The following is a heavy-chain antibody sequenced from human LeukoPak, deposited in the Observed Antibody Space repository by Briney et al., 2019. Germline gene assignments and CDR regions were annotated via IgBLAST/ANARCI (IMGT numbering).Heavy chain of an antibody. Sequence: SETLSLTCAVYGGSFSGYYWGWIRQPPGKGLEWIGEINHSGSTNYNPSLKSRVTISVDTSKNQFPLKLSSVTAADTAVYYCARGGVYGSGSYRYFDYWGQGTLVTVSS. CDR1: GGSFSGYY. CDR3: ARGGVYGSGSYRYFDY. D-gene: IGHD3-10*01. J-gene: IGHJ4*02. CDR2: INHSGST. V-gene: IGHV4-34*01.